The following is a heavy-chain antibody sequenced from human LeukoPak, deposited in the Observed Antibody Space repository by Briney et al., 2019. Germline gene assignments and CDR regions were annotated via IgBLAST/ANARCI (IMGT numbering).Heavy chain of an antibody. CDR2: ISAYNGNT. D-gene: IGHD6-6*01. Sequence: GASVKVSCKASGYTFTSYGISWVRQAPGQGLEWMGWISAYNGNTNYAQKLQGRVTMTTDTSTSTAYMELRSLRSDDTAVYYCARARGPFYSSSSMGTFDIWGQGTMVTVSS. CDR3: ARARGPFYSSSSMGTFDI. V-gene: IGHV1-18*01. CDR1: GYTFTSYG. J-gene: IGHJ3*02.